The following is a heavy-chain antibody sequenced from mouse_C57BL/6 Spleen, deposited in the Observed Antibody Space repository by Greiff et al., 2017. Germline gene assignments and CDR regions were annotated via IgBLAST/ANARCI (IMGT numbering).Heavy chain of an antibody. CDR3: ARGKPAFDY. V-gene: IGHV1-69*01. CDR1: GYTFTSYW. J-gene: IGHJ2*01. D-gene: IGHD6-1*01. CDR2: IDPSDSYT. Sequence: QVQLQQPGAELVMPGASVKLSCKASGYTFTSYWMHWVKQRPGQGLEWIGEIDPSDSYTNYNQKFKGKSTLTVDKSSSTAYMQLSSLTSEDSAVXYCARGKPAFDYWGQGTTLTVSS.